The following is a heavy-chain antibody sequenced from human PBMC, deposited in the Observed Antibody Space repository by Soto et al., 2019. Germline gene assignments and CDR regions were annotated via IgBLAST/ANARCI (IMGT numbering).Heavy chain of an antibody. CDR2: ISAYNGNT. J-gene: IGHJ5*02. V-gene: IGHV1-18*01. CDR1: GYTFTSYG. Sequence: ASVKVSCKASGYTFTSYGISWVRQAPGQGLEWMGWISAYNGNTNYAQKLQGRVTMTTDTSTSTAYMELRSLRSDDTPVSSCATAGYSSGWYSQGFDPWGQGTLVTVSS. CDR3: ATAGYSSGWYSQGFDP. D-gene: IGHD6-19*01.